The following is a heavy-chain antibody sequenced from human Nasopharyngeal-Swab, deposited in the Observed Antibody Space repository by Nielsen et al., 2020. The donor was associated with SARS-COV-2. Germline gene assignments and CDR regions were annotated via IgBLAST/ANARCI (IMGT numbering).Heavy chain of an antibody. V-gene: IGHV1-3*01. CDR2: INAGNGNT. CDR1: GYTFTSYA. Sequence: ASVQVSCKASGYTFTSYAMHWVRQAPGQRLEWMGWINAGNGNTKYSQKFQGRVTITRDTSASTAYMELSSLRSEDTAVYYCARTMVVPAAIRENNWFDPWGQGTLVTVSS. D-gene: IGHD2-2*01. J-gene: IGHJ5*02. CDR3: ARTMVVPAAIRENNWFDP.